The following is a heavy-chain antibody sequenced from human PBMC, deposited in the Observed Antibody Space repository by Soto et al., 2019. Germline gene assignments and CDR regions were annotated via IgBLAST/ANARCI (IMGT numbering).Heavy chain of an antibody. J-gene: IGHJ6*02. CDR1: GGSFSGYY. Sequence: SETLSLTCAVYGGSFSGYYWSWIRQPPGKGLEWIGEINHSGSTNYNPSLKSRVTISVDTSKNQFSLKLSSVTAADTAVYYCARECPVAGTGYYYGMDVWGQGTKVT. CDR3: ARECPVAGTGYYYGMDV. V-gene: IGHV4-34*01. D-gene: IGHD6-19*01. CDR2: INHSGST.